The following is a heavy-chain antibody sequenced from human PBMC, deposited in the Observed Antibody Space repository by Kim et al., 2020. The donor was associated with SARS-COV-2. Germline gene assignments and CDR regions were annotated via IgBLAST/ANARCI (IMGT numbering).Heavy chain of an antibody. D-gene: IGHD1-1*01. J-gene: IGHJ6*02. CDR2: ISWDGGST. V-gene: IGHV3-43*01. Sequence: GGSLRLSCAASGFTFDDYTMHWVRQAPGKGLEWVSLISWDGGSTYYADSVKGRFTISRDNSKNSLYLQMNSLRTEDTALYYCAGSERYDPTHLDYYGMDVWGQGTTVTVSS. CDR3: AGSERYDPTHLDYYGMDV. CDR1: GFTFDDYT.